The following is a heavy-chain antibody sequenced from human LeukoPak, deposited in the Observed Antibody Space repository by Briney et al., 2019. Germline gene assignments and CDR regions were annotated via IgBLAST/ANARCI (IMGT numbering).Heavy chain of an antibody. CDR2: IIPIFGTA. CDR3: ARGGIAAALGYYYYYMDV. V-gene: IGHV1-69*13. D-gene: IGHD6-13*01. Sequence: SVKVSCKASGGTFSSYAISWVRQAPGQGLEWMGGIIPIFGTANYAQKFQGRVTITADESTSTAYMELSSLRSEDTAVYYCARGGIAAALGYYYYYMDVWGKGTTVTVSS. J-gene: IGHJ6*03. CDR1: GGTFSSYA.